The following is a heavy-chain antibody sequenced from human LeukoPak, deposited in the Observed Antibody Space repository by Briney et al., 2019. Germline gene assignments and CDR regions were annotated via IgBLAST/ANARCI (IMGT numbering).Heavy chain of an antibody. CDR1: GGTFSSYA. Sequence: SVKVSCKASGGTFSSYAISWVRQAPGQGLEWMGEIIPIFGTANYAQKFQGRVTITADESTSTAYMELSSLRSEDTAVYYCARSVDIVVVPAAIRGRAFDIWGQGTMVTVSS. D-gene: IGHD2-2*02. CDR2: IIPIFGTA. V-gene: IGHV1-69*13. CDR3: ARSVDIVVVPAAIRGRAFDI. J-gene: IGHJ3*02.